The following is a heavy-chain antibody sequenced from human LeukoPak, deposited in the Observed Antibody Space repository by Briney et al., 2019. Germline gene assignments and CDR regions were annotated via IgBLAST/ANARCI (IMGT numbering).Heavy chain of an antibody. CDR3: ASDKGYSNNYFDY. J-gene: IGHJ4*01. CDR2: IYYSGST. D-gene: IGHD6-13*01. CDR1: GFTFSSYA. V-gene: IGHV4-39*01. Sequence: PGGSLRLSCAASGFTFSSYAMSWVRQPPGKGLEWIASIYYSGSTYYNSSLKSRVTISVDTSRNQFSLKLSSVTAADTALYYCASDKGYSNNYFDYWGQGTLVTVSS.